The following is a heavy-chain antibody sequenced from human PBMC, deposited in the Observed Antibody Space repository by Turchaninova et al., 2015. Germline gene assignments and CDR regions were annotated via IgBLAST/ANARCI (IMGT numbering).Heavy chain of an antibody. D-gene: IGHD4-11*01. J-gene: IGHJ6*03. Sequence: SGSHYWSWIRQPPVKGLEGIGYINYSGSTNYNPSLKSRVIISVDTSKNQFSLKLSSVTAADTAVYYGARYVSDSYYPDCYHYSYMDVWGKGTTVTVSS. CDR3: ARYVSDSYYPDCYHYSYMDV. CDR1: SGSHY. V-gene: IGHV4-61*01. CDR2: INYSGST.